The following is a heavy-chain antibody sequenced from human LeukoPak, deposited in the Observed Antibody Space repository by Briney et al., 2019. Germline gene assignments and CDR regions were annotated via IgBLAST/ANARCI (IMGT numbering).Heavy chain of an antibody. J-gene: IGHJ4*02. Sequence: GGSLRLSCAASGFTFSNYGMHWVRQAPGKGLEWVAFIRFDGSNIYYTGSVKGRFTISRDNSKNTLYLQMNSLRAEDAAVYYCARDCELGINWNPFGYWGQGTLVTVSS. CDR3: ARDCELGINWNPFGY. D-gene: IGHD1-20*01. CDR1: GFTFSNYG. CDR2: IRFDGSNI. V-gene: IGHV3-30*02.